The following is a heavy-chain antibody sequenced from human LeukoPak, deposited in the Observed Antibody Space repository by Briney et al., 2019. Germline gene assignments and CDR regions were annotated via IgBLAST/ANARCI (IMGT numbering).Heavy chain of an antibody. D-gene: IGHD3-3*01. V-gene: IGHV4-4*07. Sequence: SETLSLTCTVSGGSISSYYWSWIRQPAGKGLEWIGRIYTSGSTNYNPSLKSRVTMSVDTSKNQFSLKLSSVTAADTAVYYCARDNIAYYDFWSGYYDYWGQGTLVTVSS. CDR2: IYTSGST. CDR1: GGSISSYY. J-gene: IGHJ4*02. CDR3: ARDNIAYYDFWSGYYDY.